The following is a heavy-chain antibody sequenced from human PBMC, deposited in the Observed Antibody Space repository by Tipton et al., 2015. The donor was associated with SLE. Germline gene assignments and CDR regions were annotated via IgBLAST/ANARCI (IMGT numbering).Heavy chain of an antibody. V-gene: IGHV3-72*01. CDR2: IKNKADSYTT. CDR1: GFTFSDHY. CDR3: SCRLAARRSPLIPFDY. D-gene: IGHD6-6*01. J-gene: IGHJ4*02. Sequence: SLRLSCAASGFTFSDHYMDWVRQAPGKGLEWVGRIKNKADSYTTDYAASVKGRFTISRDDSKSSLYLQLNSLKTEDTAVYYCSCRLAARRSPLIPFDYWGQGALVTVSS.